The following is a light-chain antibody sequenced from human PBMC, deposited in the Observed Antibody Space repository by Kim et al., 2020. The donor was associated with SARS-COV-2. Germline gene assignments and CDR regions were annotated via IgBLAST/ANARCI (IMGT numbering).Light chain of an antibody. CDR3: QQYYSTPWT. Sequence: ATLDCKSSQSVLYSSNNKNYLAWYQQKPGQPPKLLMYWASTRESGVPDRFSGSGSGTDFTLTISSLQAEDVAVYYCQQYYSTPWTFGQGTKVDIK. V-gene: IGKV4-1*01. CDR1: QSVLYSSNNKNY. J-gene: IGKJ1*01. CDR2: WAS.